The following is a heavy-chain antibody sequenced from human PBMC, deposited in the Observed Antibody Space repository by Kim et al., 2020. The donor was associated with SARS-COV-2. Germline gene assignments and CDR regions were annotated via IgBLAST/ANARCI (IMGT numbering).Heavy chain of an antibody. CDR2: IWYDGSNK. V-gene: IGHV3-33*01. CDR3: ARDSRTTGTRLGSGMDV. Sequence: GGSLRLSCAASGFTFSSYGMHWVRQAPGKGLEWVAVIWYDGSNKYYADSVKGRFTISRDNSKNTLYLQMNSLRAEDTAVYYCARDSRTTGTRLGSGMDVWGQGATVTVSS. D-gene: IGHD1-1*01. J-gene: IGHJ6*02. CDR1: GFTFSSYG.